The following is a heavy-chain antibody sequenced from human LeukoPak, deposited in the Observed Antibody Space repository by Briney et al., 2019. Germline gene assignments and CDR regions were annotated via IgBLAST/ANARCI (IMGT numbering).Heavy chain of an antibody. Sequence: PGGSLRLSCAASGFTFSSYAMHWVRQAPGRGLEWVTVISYDGSNKYCADSVKGRFTISRDNSKNTLYLQMNSLRAEDTAVYYCARDSYYYDSSGYGGFDYWGQGTLVTVSS. D-gene: IGHD3-22*01. CDR1: GFTFSSYA. V-gene: IGHV3-30-3*01. CDR2: ISYDGSNK. CDR3: ARDSYYYDSSGYGGFDY. J-gene: IGHJ4*02.